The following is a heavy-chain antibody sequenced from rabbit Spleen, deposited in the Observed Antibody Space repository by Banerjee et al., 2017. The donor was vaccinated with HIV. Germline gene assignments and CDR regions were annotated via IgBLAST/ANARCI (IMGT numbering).Heavy chain of an antibody. J-gene: IGHJ4*01. D-gene: IGHD6-1*01. Sequence: QEQLVESGGGLVKPGASLTLTCIASGVSFSGSSYMCWVRQAPGKGLEWIACSYAGSSGSTYSAIWAKGRFAISKTSSTTVTLQMTSLTAADTATYFCARLGHADYPYIYGLKLWGQGTLVTVS. CDR3: ARLGHADYPYIYGLKL. CDR1: GVSFSGSSY. CDR2: SYAGSSGST. V-gene: IGHV1S45*01.